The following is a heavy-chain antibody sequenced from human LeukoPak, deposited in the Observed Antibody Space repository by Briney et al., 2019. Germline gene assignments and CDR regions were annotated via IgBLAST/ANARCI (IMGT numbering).Heavy chain of an antibody. CDR3: ASGDYYYDSSGHAFDI. CDR2: IYYSGST. V-gene: IGHV4-61*01. J-gene: IGHJ3*02. D-gene: IGHD3-22*01. CDR1: GGSVSSDSYY. Sequence: PSETLSLTCTVSGGSVSSDSYYWSWIRQPPGKELEWIGYIYYSGSTNYNPSLKSRVTISVDTSKNQFSLKLSSVTAADTAVYYCASGDYYYDSSGHAFDIWGQGTMVTVSS.